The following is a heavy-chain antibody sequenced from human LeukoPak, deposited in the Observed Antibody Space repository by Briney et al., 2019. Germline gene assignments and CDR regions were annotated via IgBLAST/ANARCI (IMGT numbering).Heavy chain of an antibody. V-gene: IGHV3-20*01. CDR2: INWNGGST. CDR3: ARLYSSSWSPDY. CDR1: GFAFDDYG. D-gene: IGHD6-13*01. Sequence: GGSLRLSCAASGFAFDDYGMSWVRQAPGKGLEWVSGINWNGGSTGYADSVEGRFTISRDNAKNSLYLQMNSLRAEDTALYHCARLYSSSWSPDYWGQGTLVTVSS. J-gene: IGHJ4*02.